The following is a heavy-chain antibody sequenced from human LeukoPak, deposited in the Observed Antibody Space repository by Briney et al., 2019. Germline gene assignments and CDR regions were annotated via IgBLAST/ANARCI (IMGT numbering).Heavy chain of an antibody. V-gene: IGHV1-2*02. CDR1: GYTFTSYG. J-gene: IGHJ6*03. CDR2: INPNSGGT. Sequence: GASVKVSCKTSGYTFTSYGISWVRQAPGRGLEWMGWINPNSGGTNYAQKFQGRVTMTRDTSISTAYMELSRLRSDDTAVYYCARDYLGYDRGYYYYMDVWGKGTTVTVSS. D-gene: IGHD5-12*01. CDR3: ARDYLGYDRGYYYYMDV.